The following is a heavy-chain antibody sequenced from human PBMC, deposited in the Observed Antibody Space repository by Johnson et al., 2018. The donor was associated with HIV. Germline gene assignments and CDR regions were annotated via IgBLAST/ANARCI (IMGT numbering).Heavy chain of an antibody. Sequence: QMLLVESGGGVVQPGRSLRLSCAASGFTFSSYAMHWVRQAPGKGLEWVAFIRYDGSNKYYADSVKGRFTISRDNSKNTLYLQMNSLRAEDTAVDYCAREGGAAAPDAFDIWGQGTMVTVSS. V-gene: IGHV3-33*08. D-gene: IGHD2-2*01. CDR2: IRYDGSNK. CDR1: GFTFSSYA. CDR3: AREGGAAAPDAFDI. J-gene: IGHJ3*02.